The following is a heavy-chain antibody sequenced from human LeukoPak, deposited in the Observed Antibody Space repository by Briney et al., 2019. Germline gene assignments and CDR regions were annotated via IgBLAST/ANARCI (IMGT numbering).Heavy chain of an antibody. J-gene: IGHJ4*02. Sequence: GGSLRPSCAASGFTFSSYSMNWVRQAPGKGLEWVSSISSSSSYIYYADSVKGRFTISRDNAKNSLYLQMNSLRAEDTAVYYCANTYYDFWSGYSPFDYWGQGTLVTVSS. CDR3: ANTYYDFWSGYSPFDY. D-gene: IGHD3-3*01. CDR2: ISSSSSYI. CDR1: GFTFSSYS. V-gene: IGHV3-21*01.